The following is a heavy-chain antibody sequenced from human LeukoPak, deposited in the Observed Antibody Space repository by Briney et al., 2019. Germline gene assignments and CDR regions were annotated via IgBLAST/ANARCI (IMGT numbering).Heavy chain of an antibody. CDR3: AKGGLSLCDY. V-gene: IGHV3-23*01. J-gene: IGHJ4*02. CDR1: GFTLSTYT. Sequence: PGGSLRLSCAASGFTLSTYTMTWVRQAPGKGLEWVSSISAGGGSTYYADSVKGRFTISRDNSKNTVYLQMNSLRVEDTAVYYCAKGGLSLCDYWGQGTLVTVSS. CDR2: ISAGGGST. D-gene: IGHD3-16*01.